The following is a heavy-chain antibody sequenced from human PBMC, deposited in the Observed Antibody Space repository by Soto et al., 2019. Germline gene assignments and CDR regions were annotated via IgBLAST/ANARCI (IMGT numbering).Heavy chain of an antibody. CDR1: GYTLTSYG. D-gene: IGHD3-22*01. CDR2: ISAYNGNT. V-gene: IGHV1-18*01. Sequence: ASVKVSCKASGYTLTSYGISWVRQAPGQGLEWMGWISAYNGNTNYAQKLQGRVTMTTDTSTSTAYMELRSLRSDDTAVYYCARGQFTYYYDSSGYILDYWGQGTLVTVSS. J-gene: IGHJ4*02. CDR3: ARGQFTYYYDSSGYILDY.